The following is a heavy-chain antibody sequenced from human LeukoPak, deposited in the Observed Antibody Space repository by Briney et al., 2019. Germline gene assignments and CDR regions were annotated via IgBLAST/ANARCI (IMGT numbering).Heavy chain of an antibody. CDR3: ARGPYHDFWSGFDY. CDR2: IKQDGSEK. Sequence: PGGSLRLSCAASGFTFSSYWMSWVRQAPGKGLEWVANIKQDGSEKYYVDSVKGRFTISRDNAKNSLYLQMNSLRAEDTAVYYCARGPYHDFWSGFDYWGQGTLVTVSS. D-gene: IGHD3-3*01. J-gene: IGHJ4*02. V-gene: IGHV3-7*01. CDR1: GFTFSSYW.